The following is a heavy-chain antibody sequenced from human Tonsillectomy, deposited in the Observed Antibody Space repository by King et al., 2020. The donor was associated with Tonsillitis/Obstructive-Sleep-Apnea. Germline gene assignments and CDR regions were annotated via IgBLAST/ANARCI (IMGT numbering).Heavy chain of an antibody. D-gene: IGHD1-1*01. CDR2: INHSGST. CDR3: ARGVELERVPYYFDY. Sequence: QVQLQQWGAGLLKPSETLSLTCAVYGGSFSGYYWSWIRQPPGKGLEWIGEINHSGSTNYNPSLKSRVTISVDTSKNQFSLKLSPVTAADTAVYYCARGVELERVPYYFDYWGQGTLVTVSS. V-gene: IGHV4-34*01. J-gene: IGHJ4*02. CDR1: GGSFSGYY.